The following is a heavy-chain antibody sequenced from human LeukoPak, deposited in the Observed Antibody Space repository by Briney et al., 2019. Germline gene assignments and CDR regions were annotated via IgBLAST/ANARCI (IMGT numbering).Heavy chain of an antibody. CDR3: VRGPSFYYYYYDMDV. CDR2: VDAHGGSR. J-gene: IGHJ6*02. D-gene: IGHD6-6*01. V-gene: IGHV3-74*01. Sequence: GGSLRLSCAGSGFTFGNYWMYWVRQAPGKGLVWVSHVDAHGGSRTYADSVKGRFTISRDNDKKTMYLQMSSLRAEDTAVYYCVRGPSFYYYYYDMDVWGQGTTVTVSS. CDR1: GFTFGNYW.